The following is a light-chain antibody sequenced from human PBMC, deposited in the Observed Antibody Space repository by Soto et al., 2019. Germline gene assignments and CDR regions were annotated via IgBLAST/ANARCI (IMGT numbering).Light chain of an antibody. CDR3: QQLNSYPLT. Sequence: IQLTHSPSSLSASVGDRVTITCRASQGISSYLTWYQQKPGKAPKLLIYAASTLHSGVPSKFSGSGSGTDFTLTISSLQPEDFATYYCQQLNSYPLTFGGGTKVDI. J-gene: IGKJ4*01. CDR1: QGISSY. CDR2: AAS. V-gene: IGKV1-9*01.